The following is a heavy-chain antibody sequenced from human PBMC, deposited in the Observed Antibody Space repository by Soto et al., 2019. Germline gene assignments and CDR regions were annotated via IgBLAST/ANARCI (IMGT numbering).Heavy chain of an antibody. CDR3: ARVLVISPMRFRSYAFDV. CDR2: ISGSGVNT. D-gene: IGHD1-26*01. Sequence: GWAQRLSRAASGFACSNYAMSWVRQVPGTGLVGVSAISGSGVNTDYADSEEGRFTISRDTSKNTLYSQMNSLRAEDTALSHCARVLVISPMRFRSYAFDVWGRGTVVTVS. CDR1: GFACSNYA. J-gene: IGHJ3*01. V-gene: IGHV3-23*01.